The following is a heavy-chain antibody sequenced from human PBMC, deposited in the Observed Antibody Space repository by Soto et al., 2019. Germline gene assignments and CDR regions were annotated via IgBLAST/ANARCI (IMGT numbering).Heavy chain of an antibody. CDR1: GGTFKMYA. D-gene: IGHD6-6*01. J-gene: IGHJ5*02. V-gene: IGHV1-69*01. Sequence: QVQLVQSGAEVKKPGSSVKVSCKASGGTFKMYAISWVRQAPGQGLEWMGGIIPIFGTPNYAQKFQGRVTITADESTRTVDMELSGLTSEDTAVYYCARLLPMTSSDRVDSFDPWGQGTRGTVSS. CDR2: IIPIFGTP. CDR3: ARLLPMTSSDRVDSFDP.